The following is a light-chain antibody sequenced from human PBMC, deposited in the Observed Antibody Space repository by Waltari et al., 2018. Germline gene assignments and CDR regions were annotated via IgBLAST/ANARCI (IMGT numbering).Light chain of an antibody. CDR2: AAS. Sequence: ELVFTQSPGPLSLSPGARATLPCRASQSISRYLAWYQQKPGQAPRLLIYAASSRATGIPDRFSGSGSGTDFSLTISRLEPEDFAVYYCQNHERLPAMFGQGTKVEIK. CDR3: QNHERLPAM. V-gene: IGKV3-20*01. J-gene: IGKJ1*01. CDR1: QSISRY.